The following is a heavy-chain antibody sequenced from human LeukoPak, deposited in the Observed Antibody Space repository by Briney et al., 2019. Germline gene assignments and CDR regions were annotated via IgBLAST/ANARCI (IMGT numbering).Heavy chain of an antibody. CDR3: ARGAPARDFWSGYYTVVDY. D-gene: IGHD3-3*01. CDR2: ISSSSSYI. V-gene: IGHV3-21*01. CDR1: GFTFSSYS. J-gene: IGHJ4*02. Sequence: KPGGSLRLSCAAPGFTFSSYSMNWVRQAPGKGLEWVSSISSSSSYIYYAGSVKGRFTISRDNAKNSLYLQMNSLRAEDTAVYYCARGAPARDFWSGYYTVVDYWGQGTLVTVSS.